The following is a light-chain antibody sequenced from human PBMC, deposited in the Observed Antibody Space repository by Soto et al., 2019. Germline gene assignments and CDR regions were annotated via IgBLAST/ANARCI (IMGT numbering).Light chain of an antibody. CDR3: SSYTHSFTWV. V-gene: IGLV2-14*01. CDR2: EVS. J-gene: IGLJ3*02. Sequence: QSALAQPASVSGSPGQSITISCTGTSSDVGAYNYVSWYQQHPGKAPKLIIFEVSNRPSGISNRFSGSKSGQTASLSISGLQAEDEADYYCSSYTHSFTWVFGGGTKLIVL. CDR1: SSDVGAYNY.